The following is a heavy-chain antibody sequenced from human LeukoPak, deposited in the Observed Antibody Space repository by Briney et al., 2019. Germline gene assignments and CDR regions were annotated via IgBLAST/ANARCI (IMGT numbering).Heavy chain of an antibody. J-gene: IGHJ4*02. Sequence: ASVKVSCKASGYTFTSYDINWVRQATGQGLEWMGWMNPNSGNTGYAQKFQGRVTITRNTSISTAYMELSSLRSEDTAVYFCARSIAARQGVDYWGQGTLVTVSS. V-gene: IGHV1-8*03. CDR1: GYTFTSYD. CDR2: MNPNSGNT. CDR3: ARSIAARQGVDY. D-gene: IGHD6-6*01.